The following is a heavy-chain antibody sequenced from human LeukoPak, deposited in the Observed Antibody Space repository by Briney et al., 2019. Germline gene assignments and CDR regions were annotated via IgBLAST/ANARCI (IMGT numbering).Heavy chain of an antibody. J-gene: IGHJ3*02. CDR1: GGSISSYY. Sequence: SETLSLTCTVSGGSISSYYWSWIRQPPGKGLEWIGYIYYSGSTNYNPSLKSRVTISVDTSKNQFSLNLSSVTAADTAVYYCARGEMATIEDAFDIWGQGTMVTVSS. D-gene: IGHD5-24*01. CDR3: ARGEMATIEDAFDI. CDR2: IYYSGST. V-gene: IGHV4-59*01.